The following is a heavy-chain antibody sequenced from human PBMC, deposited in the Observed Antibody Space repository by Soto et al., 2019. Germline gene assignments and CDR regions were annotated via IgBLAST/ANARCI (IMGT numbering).Heavy chain of an antibody. V-gene: IGHV4-4*07. CDR3: AREGADGGPDY. D-gene: IGHD1-26*01. J-gene: IGHJ4*02. Sequence: SETLSLTCTVSGGSISSYDCSWIRQPAGKGLEWIGRIYTSGSTNYNPSLKSRVNMSVDTSKNQFSLKLSSVTDADTAVYYCAREGADGGPDYLGQGTLVTVSS. CDR1: GGSISSYD. CDR2: IYTSGST.